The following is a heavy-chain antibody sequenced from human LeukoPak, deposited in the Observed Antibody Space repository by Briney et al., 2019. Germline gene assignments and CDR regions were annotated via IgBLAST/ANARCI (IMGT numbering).Heavy chain of an antibody. CDR2: IYYSGST. CDR3: ARRDYYGPGSYDPIDAFDI. V-gene: IGHV4-39*01. D-gene: IGHD3-10*01. Sequence: SETLSLTCTVSGGSISSSSYYWGWIRQPPGKGLEWIGSIYYSGSTYYNPSLKSRVTISVDTSKNQFSLELSSVTAADTAVYYCARRDYYGPGSYDPIDAFDIWGQGTMVTVSS. CDR1: GGSISSSSYY. J-gene: IGHJ3*02.